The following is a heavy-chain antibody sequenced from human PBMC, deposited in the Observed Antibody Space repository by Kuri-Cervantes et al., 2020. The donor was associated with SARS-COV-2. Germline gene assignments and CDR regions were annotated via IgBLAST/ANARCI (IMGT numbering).Heavy chain of an antibody. V-gene: IGHV1-69*13. D-gene: IGHD1-7*01. CDR1: GGTFSSYA. CDR2: IIPIFGTA. J-gene: IGHJ6*02. Sequence: SVKVSCKASGGTFSSYAISWVRQAPGQGLEWMGGIIPIFGTANYAQKFQGRVTITVDESTSTAYMELSSLRSEDTAVYYCAREGGQTTYYYCGMDVWGQGTTVTVSS. CDR3: AREGGQTTYYYCGMDV.